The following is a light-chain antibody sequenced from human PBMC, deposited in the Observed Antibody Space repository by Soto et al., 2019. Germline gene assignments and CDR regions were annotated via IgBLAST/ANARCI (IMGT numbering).Light chain of an antibody. J-gene: IGKJ4*01. CDR1: LSVGSN. CDR3: QQYNTWPPVT. CDR2: GAS. Sequence: EIVMTQSPATVSLSPGERATLSCRASLSVGSNLAWYQQKPGQAPRLLVYGASTRDVGIPARFSGSGSGTEFTLTISSLQAEDVAVYYCQQYNTWPPVTFGGGTKV. V-gene: IGKV3-15*01.